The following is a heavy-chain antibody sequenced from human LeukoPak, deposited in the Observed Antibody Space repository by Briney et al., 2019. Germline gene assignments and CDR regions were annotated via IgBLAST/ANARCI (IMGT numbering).Heavy chain of an antibody. CDR1: GGSISSYY. CDR2: IYYSGST. V-gene: IGHV4-59*12. J-gene: IGHJ4*02. CDR3: ARWGYCSGGSCYSYFDY. D-gene: IGHD2-15*01. Sequence: KPSETLSLTCTVSGGSISSYYWSWIRQPPGKGLEWIGYIYYSGSTNYNPSLKSRVTISVDTSKNQFSLKLSSVTAVDTAVYYCARWGYCSGGSCYSYFDYWGQGTLVTVSS.